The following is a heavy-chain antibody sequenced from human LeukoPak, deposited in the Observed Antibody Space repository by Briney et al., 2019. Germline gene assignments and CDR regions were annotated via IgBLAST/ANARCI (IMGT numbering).Heavy chain of an antibody. CDR2: ISGSGGST. V-gene: IGHV3-23*01. J-gene: IGHJ6*02. Sequence: GGSLRLSCAASGFTFSSYAMSWVRQAPGKGLEWVSAISGSGGSTYYADSVKGRFTISRDNSKNTLYLQMNSLRAEDTAVYYCARDVSYYRYGMDVWGQGTTVTVSS. CDR1: GFTFSSYA. CDR3: ARDVSYYRYGMDV.